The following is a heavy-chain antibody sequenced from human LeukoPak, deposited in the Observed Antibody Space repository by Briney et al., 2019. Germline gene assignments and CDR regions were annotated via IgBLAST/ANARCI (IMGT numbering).Heavy chain of an antibody. J-gene: IGHJ6*03. V-gene: IGHV4-59*01. CDR1: GVSISNYY. CDR2: SHYTGTT. D-gene: IGHD1-26*01. CDR3: ARAARGALYYYYYMDV. Sequence: SETLSLTCTVSGVSISNYYWNWMRQSPGKGLEWIGYSHYTGTTNYNPSLKSRVTISVDTSKNQFSLKLSSVTAADTAAYYCARAARGALYYYYYMDVWGKGTTVTVSS.